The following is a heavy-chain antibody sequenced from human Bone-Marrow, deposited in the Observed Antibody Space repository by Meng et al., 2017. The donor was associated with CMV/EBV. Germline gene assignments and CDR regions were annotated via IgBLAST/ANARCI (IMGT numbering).Heavy chain of an antibody. J-gene: IGHJ4*02. D-gene: IGHD2-2*02. CDR2: ISGSGGST. CDR3: ASLGYCSSTSCYTD. V-gene: IGHV3-23*01. CDR1: GFTFSSYA. Sequence: GESLKISCAASGFTFSSYAVSWVRQAPGKGLEWVSAISGSGGSTYYADSVKGRFTISRDNAKNSLYLQMNSLRAEDTAVYYCASLGYCSSTSCYTDWGQGTLVTVSS.